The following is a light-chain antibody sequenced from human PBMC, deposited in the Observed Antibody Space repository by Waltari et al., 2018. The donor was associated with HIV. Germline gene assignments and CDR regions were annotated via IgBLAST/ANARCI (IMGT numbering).Light chain of an antibody. CDR2: DAS. Sequence: AIQLTQSPSSLSASVGDRVTITCRASQGISSALAWYQQKPGKAPKLLIYDASSLESGVPSRFSGSGSGTDVTLTISSLQPEDFATYYCQQFNSYPITFGQATRLEIK. CDR3: QQFNSYPIT. CDR1: QGISSA. J-gene: IGKJ5*01. V-gene: IGKV1-13*02.